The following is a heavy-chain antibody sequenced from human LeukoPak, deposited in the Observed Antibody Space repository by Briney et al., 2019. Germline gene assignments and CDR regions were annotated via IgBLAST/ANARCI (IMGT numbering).Heavy chain of an antibody. J-gene: IGHJ4*02. V-gene: IGHV4-34*01. CDR2: INHSGST. D-gene: IGHD2-2*01. CDR3: ARAKIAGEDIVVVPAANFDY. Sequence: SETLSLTCTVSGGSISGYYWSWIRQPPGKGLEWIGEINHSGSTNYNPSLKSRVTISVDTSKSQFSLKLSSVTAADTAVYYCARAKIAGEDIVVVPAANFDYWGQGTLVTVSS. CDR1: GGSISGYY.